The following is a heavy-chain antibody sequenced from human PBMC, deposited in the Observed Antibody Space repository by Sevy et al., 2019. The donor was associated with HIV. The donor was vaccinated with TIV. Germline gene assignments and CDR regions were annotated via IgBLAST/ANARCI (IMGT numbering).Heavy chain of an antibody. CDR1: GYSVTAYY. V-gene: IGHV1-2*02. CDR3: AILYSGSYLQSVGRGD. D-gene: IGHD1-26*01. J-gene: IGHJ4*02. Sequence: ASVKVSCKASGYSVTAYYMHWVRQAAGQGLEWMGWVNPNTGGTNYAQKLQGRVTMTRDTSISTTYMELSRLTSDDTAVYYCAILYSGSYLQSVGRGDWGQGTLVTVSS. CDR2: VNPNTGGT.